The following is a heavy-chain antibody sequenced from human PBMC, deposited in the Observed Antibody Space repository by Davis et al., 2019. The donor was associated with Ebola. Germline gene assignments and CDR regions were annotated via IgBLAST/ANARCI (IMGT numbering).Heavy chain of an antibody. Sequence: PGGSLRLSCAASGFTFSGSAMHWVRQASGKGLEWVGRIRSKANSYATAYAALVKGRFTISRDDSKNTAYLQMNSLKTEDTAVYYCTHSSGYNNADYWGQGTLVTVSS. CDR2: IRSKANSYAT. CDR3: THSSGYNNADY. J-gene: IGHJ4*02. V-gene: IGHV3-73*01. D-gene: IGHD3-22*01. CDR1: GFTFSGSA.